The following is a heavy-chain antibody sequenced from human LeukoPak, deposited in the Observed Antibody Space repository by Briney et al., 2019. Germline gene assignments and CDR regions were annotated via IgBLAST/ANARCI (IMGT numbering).Heavy chain of an antibody. CDR3: ARDLWFGEFPVS. Sequence: PSETLSLTCTVSGGSISSSSYYWGWIRQPPGKGLEWIGSIYYSGSTYYNPSLKSRVTISVDTSKNQFSLKLSSVTAADTAVYYCARDLWFGEFPVSWGQGTLVTVSS. J-gene: IGHJ4*02. V-gene: IGHV4-39*07. CDR1: GGSISSSSYY. CDR2: IYYSGST. D-gene: IGHD3-10*01.